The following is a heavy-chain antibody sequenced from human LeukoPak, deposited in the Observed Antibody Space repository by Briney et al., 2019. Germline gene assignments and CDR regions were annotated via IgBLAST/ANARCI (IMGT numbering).Heavy chain of an antibody. CDR3: ANSVPVTLDY. CDR2: ISGSGGST. CDR1: GFTFISHA. V-gene: IGHV3-23*01. D-gene: IGHD4-17*01. J-gene: IGHJ4*02. Sequence: GGSLRLSCVASGFTFISHAMSWVRQPPGKGLGWVSAISGSGGSTYYADSVKGRFTISTDKSNNTQDLQMNSLRAEHPSVNYCANSVPVTLDYWVRGALVTVSS.